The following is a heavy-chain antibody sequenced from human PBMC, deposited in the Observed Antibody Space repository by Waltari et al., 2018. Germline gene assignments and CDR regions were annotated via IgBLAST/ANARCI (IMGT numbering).Heavy chain of an antibody. J-gene: IGHJ6*02. CDR2: ISGSGDNT. Sequence: EVQLLESGGDLVQPGGSLRLSCATSGFTFSSYAVSWVRQASGKGLEWVSSISGSGDNTYYADSVKGRFTISRDNSKNTLYLQMNSLGAEDTAVYYWAKGSSYWGLMDVWGQGTTVTISS. V-gene: IGHV3-23*01. CDR3: AKGSSYWGLMDV. D-gene: IGHD7-27*01. CDR1: GFTFSSYA.